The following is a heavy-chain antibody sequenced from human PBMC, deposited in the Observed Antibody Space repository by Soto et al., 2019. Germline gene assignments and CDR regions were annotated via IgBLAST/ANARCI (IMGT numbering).Heavy chain of an antibody. V-gene: IGHV3-30*13. Sequence: QVQLAESGGGVVQPGRSLRLSCTTSGFVFNDYDIHWVRQAPGKGLAWLASISYDGSNRYNEDSVKGRFTISRDNSKNSLSLQINSLGSEDRAVYYCSRGIKGGLDAWGPGTLVTVSS. J-gene: IGHJ5*02. CDR1: GFVFNDYD. CDR2: ISYDGSNR. CDR3: SRGIKGGLDA. D-gene: IGHD2-21*01.